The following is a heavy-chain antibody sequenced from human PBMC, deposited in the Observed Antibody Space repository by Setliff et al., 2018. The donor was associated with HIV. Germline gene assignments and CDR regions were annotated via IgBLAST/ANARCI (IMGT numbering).Heavy chain of an antibody. CDR1: GYTFTSYY. V-gene: IGHV1-46*01. CDR2: INPSGGSA. CDR3: ARGVRPSYGSGSYYWYFDL. J-gene: IGHJ2*01. D-gene: IGHD3-10*01. Sequence: ASVKVSCKASGYTFTSYYLHWVRQAPGQGLEWMGMINPSGGSASYAQKFQGRVTITAGKSTSTAYMELSSLRSEDTAVYYCARGVRPSYGSGSYYWYFDLWGRGTLVTVSS.